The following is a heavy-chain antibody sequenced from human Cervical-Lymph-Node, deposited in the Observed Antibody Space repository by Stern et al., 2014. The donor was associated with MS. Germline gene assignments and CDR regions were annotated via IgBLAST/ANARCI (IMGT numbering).Heavy chain of an antibody. D-gene: IGHD3-10*01. CDR3: ASGPADYPLY. V-gene: IGHV1-46*01. Sequence: QVQLMQSGAEVKKPGASVKVSCKASGYTFTSYYMHWVRQAPGPRLEWMGIINPIGGSTSYAQKFQGRVTMTRDTSTSTVYMELSSLRSEDTAVYYCASGPADYPLYWGQGTLVTVSS. CDR1: GYTFTSYY. J-gene: IGHJ4*02. CDR2: INPIGGST.